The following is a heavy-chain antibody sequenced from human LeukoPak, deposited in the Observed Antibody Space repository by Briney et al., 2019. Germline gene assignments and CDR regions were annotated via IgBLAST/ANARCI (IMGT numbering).Heavy chain of an antibody. CDR2: IKQDGSDR. Sequence: GGSLRLSCVASGFTLNNYWMSWVRQAPGKGLEWVASIKQDGSDRYYVDSVRGRFTISRDNAENSLYLQMSSLRAGDTAVYYCARGYMTADYWGQGSLVTVSS. D-gene: IGHD2-2*02. J-gene: IGHJ4*02. CDR1: GFTLNNYW. V-gene: IGHV3-7*05. CDR3: ARGYMTADY.